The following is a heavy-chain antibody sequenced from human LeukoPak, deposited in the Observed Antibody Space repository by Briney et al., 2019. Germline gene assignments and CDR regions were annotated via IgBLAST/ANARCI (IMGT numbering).Heavy chain of an antibody. CDR2: ISAYNGNT. D-gene: IGHD3-3*01. J-gene: IGHJ6*02. Sequence: ASVKVSCEASGYTFTSYGISWVRQAPGQGLEWMGWISAYNGNTNYAQKLQGRVTMTTDTSTSTAYMELRSLRSDDTAVYYCARGAGDYDFWSGYYVYYYYYGMDVWGQGTTVTVSS. V-gene: IGHV1-18*01. CDR1: GYTFTSYG. CDR3: ARGAGDYDFWSGYYVYYYYYGMDV.